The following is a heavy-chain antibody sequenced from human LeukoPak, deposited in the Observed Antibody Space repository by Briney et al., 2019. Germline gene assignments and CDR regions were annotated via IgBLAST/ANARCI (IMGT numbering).Heavy chain of an antibody. CDR3: ARFGYCSGGSCYAAFDI. D-gene: IGHD2-15*01. CDR1: GGSFSGYY. Sequence: SETLSLTCAVYGGSFSGYYWSWIRQPQGKGLEWIGEINHSGSTNYNPSLKSRVTISVDTSKNQFSLKLSSVTAADTAEYYCARFGYCSGGSCYAAFDIWGQGTMVTVSS. V-gene: IGHV4-34*01. CDR2: INHSGST. J-gene: IGHJ3*02.